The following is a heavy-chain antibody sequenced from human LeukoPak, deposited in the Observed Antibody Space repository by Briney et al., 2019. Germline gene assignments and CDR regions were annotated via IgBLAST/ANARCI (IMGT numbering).Heavy chain of an antibody. V-gene: IGHV3-48*03. Sequence: GGSLRLSCAASGFTFSSYEMNWVRQAPGKGLEWVPYISSSGSTIYYADSVKGRFTISRDNAKNSLYLQMNSLRAEDTAVYYCARALYDILTGYPPYFDYWGQGTLVTVSS. CDR2: ISSSGSTI. D-gene: IGHD3-9*01. J-gene: IGHJ4*02. CDR3: ARALYDILTGYPPYFDY. CDR1: GFTFSSYE.